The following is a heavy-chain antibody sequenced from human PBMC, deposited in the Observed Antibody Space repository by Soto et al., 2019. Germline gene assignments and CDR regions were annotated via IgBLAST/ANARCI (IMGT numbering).Heavy chain of an antibody. CDR2: IYYSGST. V-gene: IGHV4-31*03. D-gene: IGHD3-9*01. Sequence: SETLSLTCTVSGGSISSGGYYWSWIRQHPGKGLEWIGYIYYSGSTYYNPSLKSRVTISVDTSKNQFSLKLSSVTAADTAVYYCARGPYYDILTGFLDYLDFWGQGTTVTVSS. CDR1: GGSISSGGYY. CDR3: ARGPYYDILTGFLDYLDF. J-gene: IGHJ6*03.